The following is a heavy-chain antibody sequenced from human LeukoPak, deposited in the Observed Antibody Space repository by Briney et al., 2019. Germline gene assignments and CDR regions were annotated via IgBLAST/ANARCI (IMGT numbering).Heavy chain of an antibody. J-gene: IGHJ6*02. CDR3: ARDHERIVGGTRVYYYGMDV. V-gene: IGHV3-53*01. Sequence: PGGSLRLSCAASGFTLSSNYMSWVRQAPGKGLEWVSVIYSGGSTYYADSVKGRFTISRDNSKKTLYLQMNSLRAEDTAVYYCARDHERIVGGTRVYYYGMDVWGQGTTVTVSS. D-gene: IGHD1-26*01. CDR2: IYSGGST. CDR1: GFTLSSNY.